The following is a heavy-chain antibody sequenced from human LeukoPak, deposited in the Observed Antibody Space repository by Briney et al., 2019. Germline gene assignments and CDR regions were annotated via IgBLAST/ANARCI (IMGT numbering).Heavy chain of an antibody. CDR1: GYSFTSYW. V-gene: IGHV5-51*01. D-gene: IGHD2-2*01. J-gene: IGHJ5*01. CDR2: IYPGDADT. Sequence: GESLKISCKGSGYSFTSYWIGWVRQMPGKGLEWMGTIYPGDADTRYSPSFQGQVTFSADKSISTAYLQWSSLKASDTAMYYCARRSYCYSTSCYGYWFDSWGQGTLVTVSS. CDR3: ARRSYCYSTSCYGYWFDS.